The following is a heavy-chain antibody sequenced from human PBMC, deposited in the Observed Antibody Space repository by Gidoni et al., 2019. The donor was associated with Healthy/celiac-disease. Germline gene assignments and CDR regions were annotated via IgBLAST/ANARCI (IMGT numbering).Heavy chain of an antibody. CDR1: GFPFSSYW. Sequence: EVQLVESGGGLVQPGGSLRLSCAASGFPFSSYWMSWVRQAPGKGLEWVANIKQDGSEKYYVDSVKGRFTISRDNAKNSLYLQMNSLRAEDTAVYYCARDLWGGSYFSWDWGQGTLVTVSS. V-gene: IGHV3-7*01. D-gene: IGHD1-26*01. CDR3: ARDLWGGSYFSWD. CDR2: IKQDGSEK. J-gene: IGHJ4*02.